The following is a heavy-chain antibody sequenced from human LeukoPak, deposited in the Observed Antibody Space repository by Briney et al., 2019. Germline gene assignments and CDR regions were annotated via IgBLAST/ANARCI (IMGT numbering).Heavy chain of an antibody. D-gene: IGHD6-13*01. CDR2: LKYDGSQN. CDR3: ARDIEAAGLFLDY. J-gene: IGHJ4*02. V-gene: IGHV3-7*01. CDR1: GFTFSRYW. Sequence: PGGSLRLSCAASGFTFSRYWMSWVREAPGKGGEWGANLKYDGSQNYYVDSVNGRFTISIDNAKNSLYLQMNSLRAEDTAVYYCARDIEAAGLFLDYWGQGTLVTVSS.